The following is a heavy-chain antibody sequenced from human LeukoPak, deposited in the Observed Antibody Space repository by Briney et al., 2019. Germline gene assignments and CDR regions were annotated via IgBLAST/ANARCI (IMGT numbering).Heavy chain of an antibody. CDR3: AREYCSGGSCLGSDF. J-gene: IGHJ4*02. Sequence: SETLSLTCAVYGGSFSGYYWSWIRQPPGKGLEWIGEINHSGSTNYNPSLKSRVTISVDTSKNQFSLKLRSVTAADTAVYYCAREYCSGGSCLGSDFWGQGTLVTVSS. CDR2: INHSGST. D-gene: IGHD2-15*01. V-gene: IGHV4-34*01. CDR1: GGSFSGYY.